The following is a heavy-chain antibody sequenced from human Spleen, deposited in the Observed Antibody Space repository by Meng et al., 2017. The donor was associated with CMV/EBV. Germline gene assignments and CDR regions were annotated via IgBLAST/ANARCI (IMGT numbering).Heavy chain of an antibody. D-gene: IGHD1-1*01. V-gene: IGHV3-74*01. CDR2: INSDGSST. J-gene: IGHJ4*02. CDR3: ARDPQLGNFDY. CDR1: GFTFDDYA. Sequence: GESLKISCTASGFTFDDYAMHWVRQAPGKGLEWVSGINSDGSSTSYADSVKGRFTISRDNAKNTLYLQMNSLRAEDTAFYYCARDPQLGNFDYWGQGTLVTVSS.